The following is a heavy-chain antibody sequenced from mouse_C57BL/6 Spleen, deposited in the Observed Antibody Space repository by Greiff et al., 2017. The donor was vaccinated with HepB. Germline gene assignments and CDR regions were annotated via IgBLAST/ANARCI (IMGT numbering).Heavy chain of an antibody. CDR1: GYTFTSYW. Sequence: QVELQQPGAELVRPGSSVKLSCKASGYTFTSYWMDWVKQRPGQGLEWIGNIYPSDSETHYNQKFKDKATLTVDKSSSTAYMQLSSLTSEDSAVYYCARRGYDYAYFDYWGQCTTLTVSS. J-gene: IGHJ2*01. D-gene: IGHD2-4*01. V-gene: IGHV1-61*01. CDR3: ARRGYDYAYFDY. CDR2: IYPSDSET.